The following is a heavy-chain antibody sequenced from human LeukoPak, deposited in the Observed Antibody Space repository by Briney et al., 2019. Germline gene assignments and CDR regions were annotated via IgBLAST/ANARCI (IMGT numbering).Heavy chain of an antibody. CDR2: IYYSGST. V-gene: IGHV4-59*01. J-gene: IGHJ4*02. CDR3: ARVAPRRDYYDSSGSIDY. D-gene: IGHD3-22*01. CDR1: GGSISSYY. Sequence: SETLSLTCTVSGGSISSYYWSWIRQPPGKGLEWIGYIYYSGSTNYNPSLKSRVTISVDTSKNQFPLKLSSVTAADTAVYYCARVAPRRDYYDSSGSIDYWGQGTLVTVSS.